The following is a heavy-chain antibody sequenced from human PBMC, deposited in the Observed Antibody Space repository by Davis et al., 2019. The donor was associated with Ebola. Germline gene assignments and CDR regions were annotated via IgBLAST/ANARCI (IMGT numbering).Heavy chain of an antibody. CDR2: IYYSGIT. J-gene: IGHJ5*02. Sequence: SETLSLTCAVYGGSFSGSYWGWIRQPPRKGLEWIGSIYYSGITYYNPSLKSRVTISVDTSKNQFSLKLRSVTAADTAVYYCARQGWSGYSLRHWFDPWGQGTLVTVSS. CDR3: ARQGWSGYSLRHWFDP. V-gene: IGHV4-39*01. CDR1: GGSFSGSY. D-gene: IGHD3-3*01.